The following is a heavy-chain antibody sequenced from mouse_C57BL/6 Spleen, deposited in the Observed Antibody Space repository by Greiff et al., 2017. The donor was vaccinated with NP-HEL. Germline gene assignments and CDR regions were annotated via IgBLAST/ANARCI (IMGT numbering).Heavy chain of an antibody. CDR3: ARDYYSNQKLAY. J-gene: IGHJ3*01. CDR1: GYTFTDYY. V-gene: IGHV1-26*01. CDR2: INPNNGGT. Sequence: EVQLQQSGPELVKPGASVKISCKASGYTFTDYYMNWVKQSHGKSLEWIGDINPNNGGTSYNQKFKGKATLTVDKSSSTAYMELRSLTSEDSAVYYCARDYYSNQKLAYWGQGTLVTVSA. D-gene: IGHD2-5*01.